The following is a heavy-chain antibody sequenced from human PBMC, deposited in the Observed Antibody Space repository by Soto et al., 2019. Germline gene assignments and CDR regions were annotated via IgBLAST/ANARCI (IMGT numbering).Heavy chain of an antibody. Sequence: QVQLVQSGAEVKKPGSSVKVSCKASGGTFSSYAISWVRQAPGQGLEWMGGIIPIFDTANYAQKFQGRVTITADESTSTAYMELSSLRSEDTALYYCARGVDYCGGDCYSYYFDYWGQGTLVTVSS. V-gene: IGHV1-69*01. CDR3: ARGVDYCGGDCYSYYFDY. J-gene: IGHJ4*02. D-gene: IGHD2-21*02. CDR1: GGTFSSYA. CDR2: IIPIFDTA.